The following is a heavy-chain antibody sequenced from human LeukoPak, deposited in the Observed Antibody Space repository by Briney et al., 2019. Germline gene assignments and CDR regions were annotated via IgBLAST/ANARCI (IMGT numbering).Heavy chain of an antibody. CDR3: AKDKSSGGLGSFFDY. CDR1: GFTFSSYW. CDR2: INTDGSST. D-gene: IGHD3-10*01. J-gene: IGHJ4*02. Sequence: GGSLRLSCAASGFTFSSYWMHWVRQAPGKGLVWVSRINTDGSSTSYADSVKGRFTISRDNAKNTLCLQMNSLRAEDTALYYCAKDKSSGGLGSFFDYWGQGTLVTVSS. V-gene: IGHV3-74*01.